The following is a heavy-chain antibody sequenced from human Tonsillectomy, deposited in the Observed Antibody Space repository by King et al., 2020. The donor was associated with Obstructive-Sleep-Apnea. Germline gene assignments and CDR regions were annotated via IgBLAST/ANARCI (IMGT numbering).Heavy chain of an antibody. CDR3: ARAPMVRGIIRWFDP. CDR2: IYYSGSS. Sequence: HVQLQESGPGLVKPSQTLSLTCTVSGGSISSADYYWIWIRQHPGKGLEWIGYIYYSGSSNYNPSLKSRLTISVDTSKNQFSLKLSSVTAADTAVYYCARAPMVRGIIRWFDPWGQGTLVTVSS. D-gene: IGHD3-10*01. J-gene: IGHJ5*02. V-gene: IGHV4-31*03. CDR1: GGSISSADYY.